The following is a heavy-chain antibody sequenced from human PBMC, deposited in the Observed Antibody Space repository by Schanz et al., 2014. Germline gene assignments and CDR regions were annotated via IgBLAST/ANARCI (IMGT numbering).Heavy chain of an antibody. J-gene: IGHJ3*01. CDR1: GGSISSNNW. CDR3: ARSSEITLVRGGVLDAFET. D-gene: IGHD3-10*01. CDR2: IYHSGTT. Sequence: QVQLQESGPGLVKPSGTLSLTCVVSGGSISSNNWWSWVRQPPGKGLEWIGDIYHSGTTTYNPSLKSRVPLSEDRSKNQFSLRLSSVTAADTAVYYCARSSEITLVRGGVLDAFETWGQGTMVTVSS. V-gene: IGHV4-4*02.